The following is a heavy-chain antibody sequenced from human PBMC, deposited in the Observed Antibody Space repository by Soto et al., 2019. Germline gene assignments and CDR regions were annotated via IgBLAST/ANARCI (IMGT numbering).Heavy chain of an antibody. CDR3: ARGEVRITIFGVVTQPLDY. CDR1: GGSISSGDYY. V-gene: IGHV4-30-4*01. Sequence: SETLSLTCTVSGGSISSGDYYWSWIRQPPGKGLEWIGYIYYSGSTYYNPSLKSRVTISVDTSKNQFSLKLSSVTAADTAVYYCARGEVRITIFGVVTQPLDYWGQGTLVTVSS. D-gene: IGHD3-3*01. CDR2: IYYSGST. J-gene: IGHJ4*02.